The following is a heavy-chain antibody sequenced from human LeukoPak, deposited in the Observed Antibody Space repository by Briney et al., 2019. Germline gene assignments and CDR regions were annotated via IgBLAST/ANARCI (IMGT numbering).Heavy chain of an antibody. CDR3: ARELRHDDY. CDR2: MNPNSGNT. V-gene: IGHV1-8*03. J-gene: IGHJ4*02. Sequence: ASVKVSCKASGYTFSSYDINWVRQATGQGLEWMGYMNPNSGNTGYAQKFQGRVTITRDTSISTAYMELSSLTSEDTAVYHCARELRHDDYWGQGTLVTVSS. D-gene: IGHD4-17*01. CDR1: GYTFSSYD.